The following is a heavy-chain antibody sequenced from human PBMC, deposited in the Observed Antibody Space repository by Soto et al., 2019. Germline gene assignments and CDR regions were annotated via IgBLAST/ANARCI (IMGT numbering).Heavy chain of an antibody. V-gene: IGHV4-39*02. Sequence: SETLSLTCTVSGGSISSSSYYWGWIRQPPGKGLEWIGSIYYSGSTYYNPSLKSRVTVSVDTSKNQFSLRLRSVTAADTGVYYCARDAVAGTDYWGQGIQVTVSS. CDR2: IYYSGST. D-gene: IGHD6-19*01. CDR1: GGSISSSSYY. J-gene: IGHJ4*02. CDR3: ARDAVAGTDY.